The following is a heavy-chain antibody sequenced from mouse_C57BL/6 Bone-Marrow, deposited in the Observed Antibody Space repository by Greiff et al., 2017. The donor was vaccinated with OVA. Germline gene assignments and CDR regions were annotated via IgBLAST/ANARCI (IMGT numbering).Heavy chain of an antibody. V-gene: IGHV1-69*01. D-gene: IGHD1-1*01. CDR2: IDPSDSYT. Sequence: QVQLQQPGAELVMPGASVKLSCKASGYTFTSYWMHWVKQRPGQGLEWIGEIDPSDSYTNYNQKFKGKSTLTVDKSSSTAYMQLSSLTSEDSAVYYGARRGSSTTLVAYYFDYWGQGTTLTVSS. J-gene: IGHJ2*01. CDR3: ARRGSSTTLVAYYFDY. CDR1: GYTFTSYW.